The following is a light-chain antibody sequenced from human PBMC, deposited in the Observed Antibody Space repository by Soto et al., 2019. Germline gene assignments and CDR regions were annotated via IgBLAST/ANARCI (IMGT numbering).Light chain of an antibody. J-gene: IGKJ1*01. CDR3: QQLKSYPQT. CDR1: QAIKKC. V-gene: IGKV1-27*01. CDR2: AAS. Sequence: DFRMTQSPSSLSASVGDRVTVTCRASQAIKKCLAWYQQKPGKVPKLLIYAASTLQSGVPSRFSGSGSETDFTLTISNLQPEDVATYYCQQLKSYPQTFGQGTKGDIK.